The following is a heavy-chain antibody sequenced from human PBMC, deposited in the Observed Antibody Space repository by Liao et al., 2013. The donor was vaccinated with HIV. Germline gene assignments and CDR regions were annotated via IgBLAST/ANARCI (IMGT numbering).Heavy chain of an antibody. CDR1: GGSISSGGYS. CDR2: IYYSGST. J-gene: IGHJ4*02. V-gene: IGHV4-30-2*05. D-gene: IGHD3-22*01. Sequence: QLQLQESGSGLVKPSQTLSLTCAVSGGSISSGGYSWSWIRQPPGKGLEWIGYIYYSGSTYYNPSLKSRVTISVDTSKNQFSLKLSSVTAADTAVYYCAREATFYDSSGYSNFDYWGQGTLVTVSS. CDR3: AREATFYDSSGYSNFDY.